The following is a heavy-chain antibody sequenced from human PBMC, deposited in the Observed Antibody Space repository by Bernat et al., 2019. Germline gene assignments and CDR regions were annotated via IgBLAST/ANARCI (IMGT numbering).Heavy chain of an antibody. CDR1: GGSFSGYY. J-gene: IGHJ4*02. V-gene: IGHV4-34*01. D-gene: IGHD1-26*01. Sequence: QVQLQQWGAGLLKPSETLSLTCAVYGGSFSGYYWSWIRQPPGKGLEWIGEINHSGGTNYNPSLKSRVTISVDTSKNQFSLKLSSVTAADTAVYYCARLSGSDPHAVDYWGQGTLVTVSS. CDR3: ARLSGSDPHAVDY. CDR2: INHSGGT.